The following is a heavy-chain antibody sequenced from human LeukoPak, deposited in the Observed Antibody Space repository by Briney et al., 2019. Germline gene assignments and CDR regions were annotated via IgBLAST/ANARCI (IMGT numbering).Heavy chain of an antibody. CDR1: GFTFSSYA. V-gene: IGHV3-23*01. Sequence: GGSLRLSCAASGFTFSSYAMIWVRQAPGKGLEWVSAISGSGGSTYYADSVKGRFTISRDNSKNTLYLQMNSLRAEDTAVYYCANSPYYYYYYYMDVWGKGTTVTVSS. CDR2: ISGSGGST. CDR3: ANSPYYYYYYYMDV. J-gene: IGHJ6*03.